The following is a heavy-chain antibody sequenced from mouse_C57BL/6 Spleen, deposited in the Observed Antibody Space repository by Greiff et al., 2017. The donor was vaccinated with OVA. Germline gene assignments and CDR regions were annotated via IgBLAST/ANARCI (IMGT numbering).Heavy chain of an antibody. Sequence: LVESGAELVRPGASVKLSCTASGFNIKDDYMHWVKQRPEQGLEWIGWIDPENGDTEYASKFQGKATITADTSSNTAYLQLSSLTSEDTAVYYCTLYSNYGDYWGQGTTLTVSS. CDR3: TLYSNYGDY. J-gene: IGHJ2*01. D-gene: IGHD2-5*01. V-gene: IGHV14-4*01. CDR1: GFNIKDDY. CDR2: IDPENGDT.